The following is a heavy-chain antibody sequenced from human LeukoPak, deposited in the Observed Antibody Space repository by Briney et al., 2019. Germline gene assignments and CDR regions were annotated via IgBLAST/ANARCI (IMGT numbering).Heavy chain of an antibody. CDR2: INPDSGAS. CDR3: ARPSWSNVLLDAFDI. Sequence: AAVTVSFKASGYTFTAYYIHLVRHAPGQGLEYVGWINPDSGASNYAQKFQGRVTMTRDTSITTVYMEMSRLRSIYTAVYYCARPSWSNVLLDAFDIWGQGTTVTVSS. CDR1: GYTFTAYY. D-gene: IGHD3-3*01. J-gene: IGHJ3*02. V-gene: IGHV1-2*02.